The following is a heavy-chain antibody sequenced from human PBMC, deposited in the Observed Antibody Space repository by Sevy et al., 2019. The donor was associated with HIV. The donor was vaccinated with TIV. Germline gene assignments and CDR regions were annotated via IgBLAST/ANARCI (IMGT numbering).Heavy chain of an antibody. CDR3: AKEYSYGYYFDY. J-gene: IGHJ4*02. V-gene: IGHV3-30*02. Sequence: GGSLRLSCAASGFTFSSYGMHWDRQAPGKGLEWVAFIRYDGSNKYYAHSVKGRFTISRDNSKNTLYLQMNSLRAEDTAVYYCAKEYSYGYYFDYWGQGTLVTVSS. CDR2: IRYDGSNK. CDR1: GFTFSSYG. D-gene: IGHD5-18*01.